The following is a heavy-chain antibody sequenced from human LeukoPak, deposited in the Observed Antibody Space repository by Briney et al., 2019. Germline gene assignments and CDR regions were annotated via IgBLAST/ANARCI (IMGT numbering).Heavy chain of an antibody. CDR3: ARGSTSFDY. V-gene: IGHV3-33*08. J-gene: IGHJ4*02. D-gene: IGHD2-2*01. Sequence: GGSLRLSCAASGFTFSNAWMSWVRQAPGKGLEWVAVIWYDGSNKYYADSVKGRFTISRDNSKNTLYLQMNSLRAEDTAVYYCARGSTSFDYWGQGTLVTVSS. CDR2: IWYDGSNK. CDR1: GFTFSNAW.